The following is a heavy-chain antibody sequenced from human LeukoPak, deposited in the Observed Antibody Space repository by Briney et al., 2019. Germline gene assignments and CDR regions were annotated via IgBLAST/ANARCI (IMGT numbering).Heavy chain of an antibody. CDR2: IYHSGST. CDR1: GGSISSGGYY. Sequence: SQTLSLTCTVSGGSISSGGYYWSWIRQPPGKGLEWIGYIYHSGSTYYNPSLKSRVTISVDRSKNQFSLKLSSVTAADTAVYYCARSYSGSYVAAFDIWGRGTMVTVSS. J-gene: IGHJ3*02. CDR3: ARSYSGSYVAAFDI. D-gene: IGHD1-26*01. V-gene: IGHV4-30-2*02.